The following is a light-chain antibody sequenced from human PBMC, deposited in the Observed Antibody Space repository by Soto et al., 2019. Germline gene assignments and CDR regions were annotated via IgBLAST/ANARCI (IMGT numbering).Light chain of an antibody. CDR3: CSDACSSTLYV. V-gene: IGLV2-23*01. J-gene: IGLJ1*01. CDR1: SSDVGSYNL. Sequence: QSALTQPASVSGSPGQSITISCTGTSSDVGSYNLVSWYQQHPGKAPKLMIYEGSKRPSGVSNRFSGSKSGNTASLTISGLQVEAEADYYGCSDACSSTLYVFGTGTKVTVL. CDR2: EGS.